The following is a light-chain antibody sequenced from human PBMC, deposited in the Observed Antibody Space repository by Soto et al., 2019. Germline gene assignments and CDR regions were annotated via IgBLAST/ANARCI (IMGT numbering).Light chain of an antibody. V-gene: IGKV1-5*03. CDR1: QSISSW. J-gene: IGKJ4*01. Sequence: DIQMTQSPSTLSASVGDRVTITCRASQSISSWLAWYQQKPGKAPKLLIYEESSLKSGVPSRFSGSGSATEFTLTISSLQPDDFATYYCEDYSSSSGLTFGGGTKVDIK. CDR3: EDYSSSSGLT. CDR2: EES.